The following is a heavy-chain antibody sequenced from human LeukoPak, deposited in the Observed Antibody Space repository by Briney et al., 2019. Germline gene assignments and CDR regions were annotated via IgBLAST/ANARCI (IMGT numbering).Heavy chain of an antibody. Sequence: GGSLRLSCAASGFTFSSYAMHWVRQAPGKGLEWVAVISYDGSNKYYADSVKGRFTISRDNSKNTLYLQMNSLRAEDTAVYYCAKGFTMVRGVIRRAFDIWGQGTMVTVSS. D-gene: IGHD3-10*01. CDR3: AKGFTMVRGVIRRAFDI. J-gene: IGHJ3*02. CDR2: ISYDGSNK. CDR1: GFTFSSYA. V-gene: IGHV3-30-3*02.